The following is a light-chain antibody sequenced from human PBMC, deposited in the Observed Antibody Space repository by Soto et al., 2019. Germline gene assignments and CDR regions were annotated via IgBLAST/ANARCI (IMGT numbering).Light chain of an antibody. CDR1: SSNIGNNY. CDR3: GAWDTSLSGVV. V-gene: IGLV1-51*01. Sequence: QSVLTQPPSVSAAPGQKVIISCSGSSSNIGNNYVSWYQQLPTAPRLLIYDANKRPSEIPDRFSGSKSATSATLGITGLQTGDEADYYCGAWDTSLSGVVFGGGTKLTVL. J-gene: IGLJ2*01. CDR2: DAN.